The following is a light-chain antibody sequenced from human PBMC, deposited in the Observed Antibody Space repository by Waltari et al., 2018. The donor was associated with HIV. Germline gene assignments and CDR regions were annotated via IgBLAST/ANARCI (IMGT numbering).Light chain of an antibody. J-gene: IGLJ3*02. V-gene: IGLV1-44*01. Sequence: QSLLTQPPSASGTPGQRVTISCSGGTANIGTNTVNWYKQLPGTAPTLLIFSDNLRHSGVSARFSGSKSGTAASLAISGLRSDDEAKVRWASWDAGLDGWVFGGGTQLTVL. CDR3: ASWDAGLDGWV. CDR2: SDN. CDR1: TANIGTNT.